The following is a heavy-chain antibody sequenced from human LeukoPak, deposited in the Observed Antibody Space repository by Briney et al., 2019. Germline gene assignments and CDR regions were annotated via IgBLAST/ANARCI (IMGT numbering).Heavy chain of an antibody. J-gene: IGHJ4*02. Sequence: GGSLRLSCAASGFTFSNYWMSWVRQAPGKGLVWVANIKQDGSEKYYVNSVKGRFTISRDNDKNSLYLQMNSLRAEDTAIYYCAREDDWNYEDYWGQGTLVTVSS. CDR3: AREDDWNYEDY. V-gene: IGHV3-7*01. CDR1: GFTFSNYW. D-gene: IGHD1-7*01. CDR2: IKQDGSEK.